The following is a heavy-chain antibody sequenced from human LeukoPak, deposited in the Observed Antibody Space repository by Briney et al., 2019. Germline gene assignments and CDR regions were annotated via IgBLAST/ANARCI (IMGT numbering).Heavy chain of an antibody. D-gene: IGHD4-23*01. CDR2: ISSSGSTI. J-gene: IGHJ3*02. V-gene: IGHV3-48*03. CDR3: ARVFTVGPDAFNI. CDR1: GFTFSSYE. Sequence: GGSLRLSCAASGFTFSSYEMNWVRQAPGKGLEWVSYISSSGSTIYYADSVKGRFTISRDNAKNSLYLQMNSLRAEDTAVYYCARVFTVGPDAFNIWGQGTMVTVSS.